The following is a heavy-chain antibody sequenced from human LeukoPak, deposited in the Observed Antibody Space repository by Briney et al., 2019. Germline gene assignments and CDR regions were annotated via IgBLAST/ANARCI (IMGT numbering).Heavy chain of an antibody. CDR2: ILYSGNT. CDR3: ARHGGATMVRGVLVDAFDI. Sequence: PSETLSLTCTVSGASISSYYWSWIRQPPGEGLEWIGFILYSGNTNYNPSLKSRVTISVDMSKNQFSLKLTSVTAADTAVYYCARHGGATMVRGVLVDAFDIWGQGTVVTVSS. CDR1: GASISSYY. D-gene: IGHD3-10*01. V-gene: IGHV4-59*08. J-gene: IGHJ3*02.